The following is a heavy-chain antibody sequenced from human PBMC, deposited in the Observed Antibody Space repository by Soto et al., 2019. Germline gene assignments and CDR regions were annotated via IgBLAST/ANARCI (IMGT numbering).Heavy chain of an antibody. D-gene: IGHD3-10*01. CDR1: GYTFTSYA. J-gene: IGHJ4*02. CDR2: INAGNGNT. V-gene: IGHV1-3*01. Sequence: QVQLVQSGAEVKKPGASVKVSCKASGYTFTSYAMHWVRQAPGQRLEWMGWINAGNGNTKYSQKFQGRVTITRDTSASTAYMELSSLRSEDTDVYYCARDAYGSGSYYSYYFDYWGQGTLVTVSS. CDR3: ARDAYGSGSYYSYYFDY.